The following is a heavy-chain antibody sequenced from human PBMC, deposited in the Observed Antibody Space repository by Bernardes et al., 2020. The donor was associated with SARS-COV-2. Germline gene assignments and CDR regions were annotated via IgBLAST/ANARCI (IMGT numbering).Heavy chain of an antibody. CDR3: ALTYSGYVRSGDDAFDI. Sequence: ASVKVSCKASGYTFTSYDINWVRQATGQGLEWMGWMNPNSGNTGYAQKFQGRVTMTRNTSISTAYMELSSLRSEDTAVYYCALTYSGYVRSGDDAFDIWGQGTMVTVSS. J-gene: IGHJ3*02. CDR2: MNPNSGNT. V-gene: IGHV1-8*01. D-gene: IGHD5-12*01. CDR1: GYTFTSYD.